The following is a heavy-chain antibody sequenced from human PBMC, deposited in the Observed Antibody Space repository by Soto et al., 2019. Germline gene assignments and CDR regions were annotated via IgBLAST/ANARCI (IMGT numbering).Heavy chain of an antibody. J-gene: IGHJ3*02. CDR1: GGTFSSYA. CDR3: ARGRSVIRAFDI. D-gene: IGHD2-21*02. Sequence: RASVKVSCKASGGTFSSYAISWVRQAPGQGLEWMGGIIPIFGTANYAQKFQGRVTITADESTSTAYMELSSLRSEDTAVCYCARGRSVIRAFDIWGQGTMVTVSS. CDR2: IIPIFGTA. V-gene: IGHV1-69*13.